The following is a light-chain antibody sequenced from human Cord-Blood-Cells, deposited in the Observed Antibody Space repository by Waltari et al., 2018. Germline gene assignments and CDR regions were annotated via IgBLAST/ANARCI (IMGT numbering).Light chain of an antibody. CDR1: QGISNY. V-gene: IGKV1-27*01. CDR3: QKYNSAPPT. Sequence: HRGKSPSPLSASVGDRVTITCRASQGISNYLAWYQQKPGKVPRLLIYAASTLPTGVPSRFSGSGSGTDFTLTISSLQPEDVATYYCQKYNSAPPTFGGGTKVEIK. CDR2: AAS. J-gene: IGKJ4*01.